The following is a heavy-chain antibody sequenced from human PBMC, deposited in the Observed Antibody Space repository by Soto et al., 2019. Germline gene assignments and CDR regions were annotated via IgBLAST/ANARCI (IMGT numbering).Heavy chain of an antibody. CDR1: GGSISSSSYY. D-gene: IGHD2-8*02. V-gene: IGHV4-39*07. J-gene: IGHJ4*02. CDR3: ARDKITGLFDY. CDR2: IFYSGST. Sequence: PSETLSPTCTVSGGSISSSSYYWGWIRQPPGKGLEWIGSIFYSGSTNYNPSLKSRVTISVDTSKNQFSLKLTSVTAADTAVYYCARDKITGLFDYWGQGTLVTVSS.